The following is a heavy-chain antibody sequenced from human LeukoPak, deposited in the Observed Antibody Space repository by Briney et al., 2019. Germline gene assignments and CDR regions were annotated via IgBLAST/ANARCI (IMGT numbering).Heavy chain of an antibody. J-gene: IGHJ6*03. V-gene: IGHV1-18*04. D-gene: IGHD4/OR15-4a*01. Sequence: ASVKVSCKASGYTFTSYGINWVRQAPGQGLEWMGWISGNKGNTHYAQNLQGRVTVTTDTSTSTAYMELRSLRSDDTAIYYCARGSIALRDYRHMDVWGKGTTVTVSS. CDR1: GYTFTSYG. CDR3: ARGSIALRDYRHMDV. CDR2: ISGNKGNT.